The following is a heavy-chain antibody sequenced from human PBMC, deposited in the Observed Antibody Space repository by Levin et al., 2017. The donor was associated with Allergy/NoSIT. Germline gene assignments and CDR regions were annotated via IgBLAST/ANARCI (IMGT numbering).Heavy chain of an antibody. CDR3: ARRGSGSYVGTIDY. Sequence: GESLKISCKASGYTFTSYGISWVRQAPGQGLEWMGWISAYNGNTNYAQKLQGRVTMTTDTSTSTAYMELRSLRSDDTAVYYCARRGSGSYVGTIDYWGQGTLVTVSS. CDR1: GYTFTSYG. J-gene: IGHJ4*02. CDR2: ISAYNGNT. D-gene: IGHD3-10*01. V-gene: IGHV1-18*01.